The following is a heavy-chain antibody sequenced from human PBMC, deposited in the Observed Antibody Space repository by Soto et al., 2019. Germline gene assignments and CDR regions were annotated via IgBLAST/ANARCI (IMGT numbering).Heavy chain of an antibody. D-gene: IGHD3-3*01. Sequence: SETLSLTCTVSGGSISSSSYYWGWIRQPPGKGLEWIGSIYYSGSTYYNPSLKSRVTISVDTSKNQFSLKLSSVTAADTAVYYCARHFVESEGSGWYNWFDPWGQGTLVTVSS. CDR1: GGSISSSSYY. CDR3: ARHFVESEGSGWYNWFDP. V-gene: IGHV4-39*01. J-gene: IGHJ5*02. CDR2: IYYSGST.